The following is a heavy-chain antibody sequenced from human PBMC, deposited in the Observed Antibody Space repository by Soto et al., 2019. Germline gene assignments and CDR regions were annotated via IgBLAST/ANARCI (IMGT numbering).Heavy chain of an antibody. V-gene: IGHV3-72*01. CDR2: TRDITHTHTT. J-gene: IGHJ6*02. CDR1: GFTFSDHY. D-gene: IGHD6-19*01. CDR3: ARGARTSSGWQKNYYGMDV. Sequence: EVQLVESGGGLVQPGGSLRLSCAASGFTFSDHYMDWVRQAPGKGLEWVGRTRDITHTHTTEYAASVQGRFIISRDDSVNSLYLQMDSLKTEDTAVYYCARGARTSSGWQKNYYGMDVWGQGTTVTVSS.